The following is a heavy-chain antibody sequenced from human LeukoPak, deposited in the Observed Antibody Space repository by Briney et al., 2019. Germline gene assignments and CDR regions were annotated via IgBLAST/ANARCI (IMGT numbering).Heavy chain of an antibody. D-gene: IGHD5-18*01. CDR1: GFTFSNYW. CDR3: AKVKWIQLYYYFDY. V-gene: IGHV3-23*01. J-gene: IGHJ4*02. CDR2: ISGSGGST. Sequence: GGSLRLSCAASGFTFSNYWMTWVRQAPGKGLEWVSAISGSGGSTYYADSVKGRFTISRDNSKNTLYLQMNSLRAEDTAVYYCAKVKWIQLYYYFDYWGQGTLVTVSS.